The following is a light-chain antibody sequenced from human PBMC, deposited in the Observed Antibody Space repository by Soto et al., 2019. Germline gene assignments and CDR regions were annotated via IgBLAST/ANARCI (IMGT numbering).Light chain of an antibody. V-gene: IGKV3-20*01. CDR2: GAS. Sequence: ERVLTQSPGTLSMSPGERATLSCRASQSVSSSYSAWDQQKPGQAPRLLIYGASRRATGIPDRFSGSGSGTDFTLTISRREPEDFAVYYCQQYGSSPFTFGPGTKVDIK. CDR1: QSVSSSY. J-gene: IGKJ3*01. CDR3: QQYGSSPFT.